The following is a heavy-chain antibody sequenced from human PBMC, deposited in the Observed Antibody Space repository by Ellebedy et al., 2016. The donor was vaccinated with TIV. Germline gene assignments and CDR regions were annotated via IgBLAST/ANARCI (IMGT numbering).Heavy chain of an antibody. J-gene: IGHJ6*03. V-gene: IGHV4-61*02. D-gene: IGHD1-1*01. CDR2: IFTSGSF. Sequence: SETLSLXCSVSGGSISSGRFYWNWIRQPAGKGLEWIGRIFTSGSFNYNPSLMSRVTMSVVTSKNQISLRLNSVTAADTAVYYCARVHCSITTCAYYYMDVWGKGTTVTVSS. CDR3: ARVHCSITTCAYYYMDV. CDR1: GGSISSGRFY.